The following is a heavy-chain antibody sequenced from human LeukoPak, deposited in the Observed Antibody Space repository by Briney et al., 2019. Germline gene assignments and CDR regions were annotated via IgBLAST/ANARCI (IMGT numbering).Heavy chain of an antibody. D-gene: IGHD6-13*01. CDR2: INHSGST. V-gene: IGHV4-34*01. CDR1: GGSISTYY. J-gene: IGHJ4*02. Sequence: PSETLSLTCTVSGGSISTYYWNWIRQPPGKGLEWIGEINHSGSTNYNPSLKSRVTISVDTSKNQFSLKLSSVTAADTAVYYCARGGRVGPSSSRHWGQGTLVTVSS. CDR3: ARGGRVGPSSSRH.